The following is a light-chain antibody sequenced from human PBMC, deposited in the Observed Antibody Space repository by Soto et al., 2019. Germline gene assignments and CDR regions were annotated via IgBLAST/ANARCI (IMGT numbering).Light chain of an antibody. CDR3: QKRGDWPPIT. J-gene: IGKJ5*01. Sequence: EIVLPPSPGTLSLAPGEISILSFIASQSVSTFLAWFQQKPGQPPRLLIYNASNRTTGIPARFSGSGSGTDFTLTISSLEPEDFAVYYCQKRGDWPPITCGNGKQRALK. CDR1: QSVSTF. CDR2: NAS. V-gene: IGKV3-11*01.